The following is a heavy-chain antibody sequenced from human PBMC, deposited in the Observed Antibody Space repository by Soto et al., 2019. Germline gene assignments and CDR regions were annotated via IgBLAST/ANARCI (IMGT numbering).Heavy chain of an antibody. CDR2: IYPHGSP. J-gene: IGHJ4*02. CDR3: ARWRSASYLDSDY. D-gene: IGHD1-26*01. V-gene: IGHV3-53*02. Sequence: VQLVETGGGLIQPGGSLRLSCAASGFTVSDNYMSWVRQAPGRGLEWVSVIYPHGSPYYADSVKGRFTIFRDNPRNTVYLEMSSLRAEDTAVYYCARWRSASYLDSDYWGQGTLVTVSS. CDR1: GFTVSDNY.